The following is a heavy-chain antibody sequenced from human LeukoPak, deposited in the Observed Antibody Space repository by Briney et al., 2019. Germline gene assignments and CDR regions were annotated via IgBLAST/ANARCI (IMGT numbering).Heavy chain of an antibody. D-gene: IGHD7-27*01. CDR3: ARAGLGIYYYYGMDV. CDR1: GFIFSTYS. V-gene: IGHV3-33*08. J-gene: IGHJ6*02. CDR2: IWYDGSNK. Sequence: GGSLRLSCAASGFIFSTYSMHWVRQAPGKGLEWVAVIWYDGSNKYYADSVKGRFTISRDNSKNTLYLQMNSLRAEDTAVYYCARAGLGIYYYYGMDVWGQGTTVTVSS.